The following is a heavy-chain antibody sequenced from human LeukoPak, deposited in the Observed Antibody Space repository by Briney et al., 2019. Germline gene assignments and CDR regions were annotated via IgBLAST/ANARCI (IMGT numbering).Heavy chain of an antibody. CDR3: AREWLAQTTNYYYYYGMDV. J-gene: IGHJ6*02. CDR1: GGSISSSNW. CDR2: IYHSGST. Sequence: PSETLSLTCTVSGGSISSSNWWSWVRQPPGKGLEWIGEIYHSGSTNYNPSLKSRVTISVDKSKNQFSLKLSSVTAADTAVYYCAREWLAQTTNYYYYYGMDVWGQGTTVTVSS. D-gene: IGHD6-19*01. V-gene: IGHV4-4*02.